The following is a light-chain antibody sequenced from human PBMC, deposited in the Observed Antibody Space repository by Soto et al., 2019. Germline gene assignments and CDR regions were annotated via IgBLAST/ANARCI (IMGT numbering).Light chain of an antibody. CDR2: DVT. CDR3: CSYAGSYFV. CDR1: STNIGAYDY. Sequence: QSVLTQPPSVSGSPGQSVTVSCTGSSTNIGAYDYVSWYQQHPGRAPKFMIYDVTKRPSGVPDRFSGSKSGNTASLTISGLQVEDEADYYCCSYAGSYFVFGTGTKVTVL. J-gene: IGLJ1*01. V-gene: IGLV2-11*01.